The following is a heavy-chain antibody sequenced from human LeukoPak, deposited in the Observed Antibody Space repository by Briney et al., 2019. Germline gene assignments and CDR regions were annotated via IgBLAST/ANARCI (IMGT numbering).Heavy chain of an antibody. CDR2: ISSSSNTI. V-gene: IGHV3-48*04. D-gene: IGHD5-12*01. J-gene: IGHJ4*02. CDR3: ARDLGIVAPTYYFDY. Sequence: GGSLRLSCAASGFTFSSCNMNWVRQAPGKGLEWVSYISSSSNTIYYADSVKGRFTISRDNAKNSLYLQMNSLRAEDTAIYYCARDLGIVAPTYYFDYWGQGTLVTVSS. CDR1: GFTFSSCN.